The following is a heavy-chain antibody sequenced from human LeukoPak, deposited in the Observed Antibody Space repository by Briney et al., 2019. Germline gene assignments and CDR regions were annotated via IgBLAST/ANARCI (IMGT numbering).Heavy chain of an antibody. V-gene: IGHV1-8*01. Sequence: GASVKVSCKASGYTLTSYDINWVRQATGQGLEWMGWMNPNSGNTGYAQKFQGRVTMTRNTSISTAYMELSSLRSEDTAVYYCARGFYGSGSYYPWGQGTLVTVSS. CDR3: ARGFYGSGSYYP. CDR1: GYTLTSYD. D-gene: IGHD3-10*01. CDR2: MNPNSGNT. J-gene: IGHJ5*02.